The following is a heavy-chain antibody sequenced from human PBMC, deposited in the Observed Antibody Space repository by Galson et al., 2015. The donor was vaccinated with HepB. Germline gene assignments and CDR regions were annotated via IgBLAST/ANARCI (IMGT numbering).Heavy chain of an antibody. CDR2: IIPIFGTA. CDR1: GGTFSSYA. CDR3: ARGYYDSSGYYLFDY. V-gene: IGHV1-69*13. Sequence: SVKVSCKASGGTFSSYAISWVRQAPGQGLEWMGGIIPIFGTANYAQKFQGRVTITADESTSTAYMELSSLRSEDTAVYYCARGYYDSSGYYLFDYWGQGTLVTVSS. J-gene: IGHJ4*02. D-gene: IGHD3-22*01.